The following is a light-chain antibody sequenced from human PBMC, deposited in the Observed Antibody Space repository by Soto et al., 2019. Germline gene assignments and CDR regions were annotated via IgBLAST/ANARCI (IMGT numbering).Light chain of an antibody. CDR2: DNN. V-gene: IGLV1-51*01. CDR1: ISNIGNNY. Sequence: QSALTQPPSVSAAPGQRVTISCSGSISNIGNNYVSWYQQQLPGTSPKLVIFDNNKRPSGIPDRFSGSKSGTSGTLVITGLQTGDEADYYCVTWDSNLSAVVFGGGTKVTVL. CDR3: VTWDSNLSAVV. J-gene: IGLJ3*02.